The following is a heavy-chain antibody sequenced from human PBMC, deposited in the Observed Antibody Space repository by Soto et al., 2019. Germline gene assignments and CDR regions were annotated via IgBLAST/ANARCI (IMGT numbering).Heavy chain of an antibody. Sequence: NPSETLSLTCTVSGGSISSGDYYWSWIRQPPGKGLEWIGYIYYSGSTYYNPSLKSRVTISVDTSKNQFSLKLSSVTAADTAVYYCARGLGYCSGGSCPTFFDYWGQGTLVTVSS. CDR3: ARGLGYCSGGSCPTFFDY. V-gene: IGHV4-30-4*01. CDR1: GGSISSGDYY. D-gene: IGHD2-15*01. CDR2: IYYSGST. J-gene: IGHJ4*02.